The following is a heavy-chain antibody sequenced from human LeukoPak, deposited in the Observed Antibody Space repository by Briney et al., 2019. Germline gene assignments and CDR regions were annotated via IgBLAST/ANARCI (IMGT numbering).Heavy chain of an antibody. J-gene: IGHJ5*02. CDR1: GATFSIFW. V-gene: IGHV3-74*01. CDR2: TNPDGSQV. CDR3: AFDFGGYSDT. D-gene: IGHD3-10*01. Sequence: GGSLRLSCAVSGATFSIFWMHWVRQVPGKGPAWVSRTNPDGSQVDYADSVKGRFTISRDNARDTLYLQMNSLRVDATAMYYCAFDFGGYSDTWGQGTLVTVSS.